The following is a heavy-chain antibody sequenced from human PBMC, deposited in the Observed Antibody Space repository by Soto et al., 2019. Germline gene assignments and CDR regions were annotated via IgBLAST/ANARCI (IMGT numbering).Heavy chain of an antibody. J-gene: IGHJ6*02. V-gene: IGHV3-15*01. CDR2: IKSKGDGGTT. Sequence: PGGSLRLSCEASGFIFNNAWMNWVRQSPGKGLEWVGHIKSKGDGGTTDYAAPVKGRFIISRDDSKKTLYLQMDSLKTEDTAVYYCTPACGTKCYWSYYGMDVWGQGTTVTVSS. D-gene: IGHD2-2*01. CDR1: GFIFNNAW. CDR3: TPACGTKCYWSYYGMDV.